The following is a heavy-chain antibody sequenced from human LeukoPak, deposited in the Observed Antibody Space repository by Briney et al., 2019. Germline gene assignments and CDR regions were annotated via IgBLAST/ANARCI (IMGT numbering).Heavy chain of an antibody. J-gene: IGHJ4*02. Sequence: SETLSLTCAVSGYSISSGYYWGWLREPPGKGLGWIGSSCHSGGTYYNPSLQSRVTISVDTSKNQFSLNLSSVTAADTAVYYCARGRAGSYRSYFDYWGQGTLVTVSS. CDR2: SCHSGGT. D-gene: IGHD3-10*01. CDR1: GYSISSGYY. V-gene: IGHV4-38-2*01. CDR3: ARGRAGSYRSYFDY.